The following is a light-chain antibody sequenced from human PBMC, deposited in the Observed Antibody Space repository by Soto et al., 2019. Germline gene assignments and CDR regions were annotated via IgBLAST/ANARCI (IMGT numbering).Light chain of an antibody. CDR2: AAS. CDR1: QTISSW. Sequence: DIKMTQSPSTLSGSVGDRVTITCRASQTISSWLAWYQQKPGKAPKLLIYAASSLQSGVPSRFTGSGSGTDFTLTISSLQPEDFATYFCQQSYTTPITFGQGTRLEIK. J-gene: IGKJ5*01. CDR3: QQSYTTPIT. V-gene: IGKV1-39*01.